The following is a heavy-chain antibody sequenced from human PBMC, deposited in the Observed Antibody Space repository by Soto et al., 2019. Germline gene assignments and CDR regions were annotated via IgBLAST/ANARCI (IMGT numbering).Heavy chain of an antibody. V-gene: IGHV3-15*01. D-gene: IGHD3-9*01. CDR3: TTLRYFDWLLDY. J-gene: IGHJ4*02. Sequence: EVQLVESGGGLVKPGGSLRLSCAASGFTFSNAWMSWVRQAPGKGLEWVGRIKSKTDGGTTDYAAPVKGRFTISRDDSKNTLYLQMNSLKTEDTAVYYCTTLRYFDWLLDYWGQGTLVTVSS. CDR1: GFTFSNAW. CDR2: IKSKTDGGTT.